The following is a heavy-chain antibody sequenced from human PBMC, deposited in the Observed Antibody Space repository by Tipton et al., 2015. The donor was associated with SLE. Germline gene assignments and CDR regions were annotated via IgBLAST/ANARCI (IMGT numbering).Heavy chain of an antibody. CDR1: GDSVRGSY. D-gene: IGHD2-2*01. CDR3: ARGGGCSSTSCYRGHQRYYYHYMDV. CDR2: IYYSGST. V-gene: IGHV4-59*02. Sequence: TLSLTCTVSGDSVRGSYWSWIRQSPGKGLEWMGNIYYSGSTQYNPSLRSRVTISIDTSNNQFSLEVNSVIAADTAVYYCARGGGCSSTSCYRGHQRYYYHYMDVWGKGTTVTVSS. J-gene: IGHJ6*03.